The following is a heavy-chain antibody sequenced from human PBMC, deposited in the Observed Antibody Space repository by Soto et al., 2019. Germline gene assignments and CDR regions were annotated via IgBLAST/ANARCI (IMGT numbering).Heavy chain of an antibody. CDR1: GGSISSYY. CDR2: IYYSGST. V-gene: IGHV4-59*01. J-gene: IGHJ6*04. D-gene: IGHD2-2*01. Sequence: SETLSLTCTVSGGSISSYYWSWIRQPPGKGLEWIGYIYYSGSTNYNPSLKSRVTISVDTSKNQFSLKLSSVTAADTAVYYCARLPGYCSSTSCSIRGGGASSSMDVWGKGITVTVST. CDR3: ARLPGYCSSTSCSIRGGGASSSMDV.